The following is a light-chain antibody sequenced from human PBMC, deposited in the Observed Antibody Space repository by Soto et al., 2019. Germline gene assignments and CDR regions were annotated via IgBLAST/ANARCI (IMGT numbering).Light chain of an antibody. CDR3: SSHTSSTTWV. J-gene: IGLJ3*02. CDR2: EVS. CDR1: SSDVGGYNY. Sequence: QSALTQSASVSGSPGQSITISCTGTSSDVGGYNYVSWYQQHPGKAPKVMIYEVSNRPSGVSNRFSGSKSGNTASLTISGLQAEDEADYYCSSHTSSTTWVFGGGTQLTVL. V-gene: IGLV2-14*01.